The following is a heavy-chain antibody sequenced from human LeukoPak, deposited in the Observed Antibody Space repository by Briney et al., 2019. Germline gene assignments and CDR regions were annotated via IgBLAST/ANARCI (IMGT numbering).Heavy chain of an antibody. J-gene: IGHJ4*02. D-gene: IGHD3-3*01. CDR2: IIPIFGTA. V-gene: IGHV1-69*05. CDR3: ARVNTIFGVWGPFDY. CDR1: GGTFSSYA. Sequence: SAKVSCKASGGTFSSYAISWVRQAPGQGLEWMGGIIPIFGTANYAQKFQGRVTITTDESTSTAYMELSSLRSEDTAVYYCARVNTIFGVWGPFDYWGQGTLVTVSS.